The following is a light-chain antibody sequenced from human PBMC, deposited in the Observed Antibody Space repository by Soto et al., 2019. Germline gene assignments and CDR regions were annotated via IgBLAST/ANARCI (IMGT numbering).Light chain of an antibody. J-gene: IGKJ4*01. CDR2: SSS. Sequence: DIQMTQSPSSLSASLGDRVTITCRASQSISTYLNWYHHKPGKAPKLLIYSSSNLQSGVPSRFSGSGSGRDFTLTISSLQPEDFATYYCQQSYSTPRTFGGGTKVDTK. CDR3: QQSYSTPRT. CDR1: QSISTY. V-gene: IGKV1-39*01.